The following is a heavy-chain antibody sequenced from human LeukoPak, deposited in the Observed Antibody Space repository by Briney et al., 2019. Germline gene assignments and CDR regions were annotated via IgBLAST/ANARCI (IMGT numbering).Heavy chain of an antibody. Sequence: PGGSLRLSCAASGFTFSDYQMSWIRQAPGRGLEWLSYISGSTGYTDYADSVKGRVTISRDNAKNSLYLEMNSLRAEDTAVYYCARVRAVAGAFDYWGQGTLVTVSS. J-gene: IGHJ4*02. CDR3: ARVRAVAGAFDY. CDR1: GFTFSDYQ. V-gene: IGHV3-11*06. CDR2: ISGSTGYT. D-gene: IGHD6-19*01.